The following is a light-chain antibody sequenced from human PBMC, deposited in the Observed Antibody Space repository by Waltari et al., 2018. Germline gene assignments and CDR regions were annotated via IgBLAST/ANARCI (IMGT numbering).Light chain of an antibody. CDR1: RSNIGDNA. CDR3: AAWDDSVNGYV. CDR2: TDN. Sequence: QSVLTQPPSASGTPGERVNISCSGSRSNIGDNAVNWYQHLPGAAPELLIYTDNQRPAGVPARFSGSKSGTSASLGISGLQSEDEATYYCAAWDDSVNGYVFGSGTEVTVL. J-gene: IGLJ1*01. V-gene: IGLV1-44*01.